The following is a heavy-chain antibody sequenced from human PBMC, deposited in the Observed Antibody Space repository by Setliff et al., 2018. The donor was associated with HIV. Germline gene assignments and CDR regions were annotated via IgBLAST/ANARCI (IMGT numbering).Heavy chain of an antibody. CDR1: GFTVSSNY. V-gene: IGHV3-53*01. J-gene: IGHJ6*03. Sequence: GGSLRLSCAVSGFTVSSNYMTWVRQAPGKGLEWVSLIYRGGGTNYADSVKGRFTISRDNSKNMLYLQMNSLRAPDTAVYYCARGRYDYAWWSNREYYYSYMDVWGKGTTVTVSS. CDR2: IYRGGGT. D-gene: IGHD3-16*02. CDR3: ARGRYDYAWWSNREYYYSYMDV.